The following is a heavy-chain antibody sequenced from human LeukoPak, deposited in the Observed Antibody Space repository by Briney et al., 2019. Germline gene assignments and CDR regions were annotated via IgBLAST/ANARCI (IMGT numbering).Heavy chain of an antibody. D-gene: IGHD3-3*01. CDR3: ARTSGYHYYYYYMDV. Sequence: SETLSLTCTVSGGYISSYYWSWIRQPPGQGLGGIGYIYYSGSTNYNPSLKSRVTISVDTSKNQFSLKLSSVTAADTAVYYCARTSGYHYYYYYMDVWGKGTTVTVSS. CDR1: GGYISSYY. J-gene: IGHJ6*03. CDR2: IYYSGST. V-gene: IGHV4-59*01.